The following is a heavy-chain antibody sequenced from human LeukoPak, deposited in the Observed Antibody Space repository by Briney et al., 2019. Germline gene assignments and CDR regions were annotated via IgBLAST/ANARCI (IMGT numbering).Heavy chain of an antibody. CDR1: AGSISSYY. D-gene: IGHD6-13*01. CDR3: ASWGIAAAGYYYYYMDV. J-gene: IGHJ6*03. Sequence: SETLSLTCTVSAGSISSYYWSWIRQPPGKGLEWIGYIYYSGSTNYNPSLKSRVTISVDTSKNQFSLKLSSVTAADTAVYYCASWGIAAAGYYYYYMDVWGKGTTVTVSS. V-gene: IGHV4-59*01. CDR2: IYYSGST.